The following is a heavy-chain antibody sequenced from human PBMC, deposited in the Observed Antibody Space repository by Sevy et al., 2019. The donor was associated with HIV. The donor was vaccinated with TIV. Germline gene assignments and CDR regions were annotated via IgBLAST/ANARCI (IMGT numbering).Heavy chain of an antibody. CDR3: TRAMYYHDSGSYYGMDV. CDR1: GFNLGDYV. Sequence: GGSLRLSCRASGFNLGDYVMSWFRQAPGKGLDWVGFIRSKAYGETREYAASVKGRVTISREDSKGIAYLQMHRLKTEDTGRYYCTRAMYYHDSGSYYGMDVWGQGTTFTVSS. CDR2: IRSKAYGETR. J-gene: IGHJ6*02. V-gene: IGHV3-49*03. D-gene: IGHD3-10*01.